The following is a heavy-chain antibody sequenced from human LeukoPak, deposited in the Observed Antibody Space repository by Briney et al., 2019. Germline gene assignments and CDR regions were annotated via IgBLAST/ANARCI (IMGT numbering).Heavy chain of an antibody. CDR2: ISSSSSYI. V-gene: IGHV3-21*01. J-gene: IGHJ1*01. CDR1: GFTFSSYS. CDR3: ARALLRSGYYYEYFQH. D-gene: IGHD3-22*01. Sequence: GSLRLPCAASGFTFSSYSMNWVRQAPGKGLEWVLSISSSSSYIYYADSVKGRFTISRDNAKNSLYLQMNSLRAEDTAVYYCARALLRSGYYYEYFQHWGQGTLVTVSS.